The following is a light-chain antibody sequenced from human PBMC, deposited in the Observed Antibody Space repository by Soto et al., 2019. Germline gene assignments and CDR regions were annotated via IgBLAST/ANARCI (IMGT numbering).Light chain of an antibody. CDR2: KAS. CDR3: QQLFMYPPT. Sequence: DIEMTQSPSTLSASVGDRVTITCRATQSLNIWLAWYQQKPGKAPKLLISKASSLESGVPSRFSGSGSGTEFSLTISSLQPDDFATYYCQQLFMYPPTFGPGTKVDIK. J-gene: IGKJ3*01. CDR1: QSLNIW. V-gene: IGKV1-5*03.